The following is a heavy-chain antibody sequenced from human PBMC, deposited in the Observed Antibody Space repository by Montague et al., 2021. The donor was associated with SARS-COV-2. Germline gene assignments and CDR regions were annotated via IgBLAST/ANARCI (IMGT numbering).Heavy chain of an antibody. CDR1: GDSIGRYY. CDR3: ARNIGWYSHDR. Sequence: SETLSLTCTVSGDSIGRYYWTWIRQSRGRGLEWIGYIYKSEKTNYNPSRKSGVTISEDTSKNQFSLKLRSVTAADTAVYYCARNIGWYSHDRWGQGTLVTVSS. CDR2: IYKSEKT. V-gene: IGHV4-59*08. J-gene: IGHJ5*02. D-gene: IGHD6-19*01.